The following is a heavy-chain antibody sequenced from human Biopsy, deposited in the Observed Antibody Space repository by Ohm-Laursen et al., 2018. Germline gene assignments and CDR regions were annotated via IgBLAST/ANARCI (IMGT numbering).Heavy chain of an antibody. CDR2: INPNSGNA. D-gene: IGHD3-3*01. V-gene: IGHV1-2*02. CDR3: ARVPAYPSIDGYYGLDL. Sequence: ASVKVSCKASGYTFAGYYLHWVRQAPGHGLEWMGWINPNSGNANYAQSFQGRLTVTRDTSISTAYMELTSLTFDDTAIYYCARVPAYPSIDGYYGLDLWGQGTLVTVSS. CDR1: GYTFAGYY. J-gene: IGHJ4*02.